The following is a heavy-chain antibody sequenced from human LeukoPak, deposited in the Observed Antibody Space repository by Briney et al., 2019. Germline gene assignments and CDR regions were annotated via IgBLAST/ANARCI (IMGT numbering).Heavy chain of an antibody. V-gene: IGHV4-4*02. CDR3: ARVTSSSWYSPGEDYYYYMDV. CDR2: IYHSGST. Sequence: SETLSLTCAVSGGSISSSNWWSWVRQPPGKGLEWIGEIYHSGSTNYNPSLKSRVTISVDKSKNQFSLKLSSVTAADTAVYYCARVTSSSWYSPGEDYYYYMDVWGKGTTVTVSS. CDR1: GGSISSSNW. D-gene: IGHD6-13*01. J-gene: IGHJ6*03.